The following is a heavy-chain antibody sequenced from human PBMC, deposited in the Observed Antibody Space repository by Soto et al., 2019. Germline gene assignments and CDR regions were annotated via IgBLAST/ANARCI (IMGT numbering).Heavy chain of an antibody. CDR3: ARGMGRYFDL. V-gene: IGHV4-4*07. CDR2: LSTSGRT. J-gene: IGHJ2*01. D-gene: IGHD2-8*01. CDR1: GDSIGNFY. Sequence: SETLSLTCTVSGDSIGNFYWSWIRQPAGKGLESIGRLSTSGRTNYSPSLQSRVTMSLDASKNRFSLRLTSVSAADTAVYFCARGMGRYFDLWGRGTLVTVSS.